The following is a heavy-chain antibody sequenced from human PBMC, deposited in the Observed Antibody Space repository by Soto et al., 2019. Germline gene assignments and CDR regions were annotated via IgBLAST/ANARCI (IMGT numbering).Heavy chain of an antibody. D-gene: IGHD6-19*01. J-gene: IGHJ3*02. CDR3: VRDLTAYNSGWYSAFDI. CDR2: ISWNSDRK. CDR1: GFIFHDYA. V-gene: IGHV3-9*01. Sequence: EEQLVESGGGLVQPGRSLRLSCAASGFIFHDYAVHWVRQPPGKGLEWVSGISWNSDRKDYVDSVKGRFTISRDNAKSSLHLQMNSLRPEDTALYYCVRDLTAYNSGWYSAFDIWGQGTMVTVSS.